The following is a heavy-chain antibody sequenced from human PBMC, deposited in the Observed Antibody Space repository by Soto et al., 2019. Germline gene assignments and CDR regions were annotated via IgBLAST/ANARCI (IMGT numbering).Heavy chain of an antibody. V-gene: IGHV3-30*18. Sequence: GGSLRLSCAASGSTFRNYGMHWVRQAPGKGLEWVAVSSYDGSNEYYADSVKGRFIIPRDDSKNTLYLQMNSLRAEDTALYYCAKANCGGDCYSFFYWGQGTLVTVSS. CDR3: AKANCGGDCYSFFY. J-gene: IGHJ4*02. CDR1: GSTFRNYG. D-gene: IGHD2-21*02. CDR2: SSYDGSNE.